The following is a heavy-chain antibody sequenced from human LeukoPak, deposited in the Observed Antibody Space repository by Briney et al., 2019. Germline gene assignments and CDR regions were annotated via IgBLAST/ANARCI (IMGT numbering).Heavy chain of an antibody. CDR2: ISSSGSTI. CDR1: GFTFSDYY. Sequence: PGGSLRLSCAASGFTFSDYYMSWIRQAPGKGLEWVSYISSSGSTIYYADSVKGRFTISRDNAKNSLYLQMNSLRAEDTAVYYCARDSRGYSYGYTGKMNTNYYYYMDVWGKGTTVTVSS. CDR3: ARDSRGYSYGYTGKMNTNYYYYMDV. D-gene: IGHD5-18*01. V-gene: IGHV3-11*04. J-gene: IGHJ6*03.